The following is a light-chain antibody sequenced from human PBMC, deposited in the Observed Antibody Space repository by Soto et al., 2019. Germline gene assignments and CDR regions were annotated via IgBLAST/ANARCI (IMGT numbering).Light chain of an antibody. CDR2: VTS. Sequence: DIQMTQSPSSLSASLGDRVTITCRASQVISDYLAWYQQQPGKVPKLLVYVTSTLQSGVPSRFSGSGSGTDFTLTISSLQPEVVATYYCQTYNSAPWTFGQGTKVESK. J-gene: IGKJ1*01. CDR3: QTYNSAPWT. CDR1: QVISDY. V-gene: IGKV1-27*01.